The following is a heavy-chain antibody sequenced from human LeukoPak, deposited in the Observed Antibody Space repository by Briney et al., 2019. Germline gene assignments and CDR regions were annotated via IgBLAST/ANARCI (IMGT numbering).Heavy chain of an antibody. Sequence: PSETLSLTCAVYGGSFSGYYWSWIRQPPGNGLEWIGEINHSGSTNYNPSLKSRVTISVDTSKNQFSLKLSSVTAADTAVYYCTRYNSDNGCFDSWGQGTLVTVSS. D-gene: IGHD4/OR15-4a*01. J-gene: IGHJ4*02. CDR2: INHSGST. CDR3: TRYNSDNGCFDS. V-gene: IGHV4-34*01. CDR1: GGSFSGYY.